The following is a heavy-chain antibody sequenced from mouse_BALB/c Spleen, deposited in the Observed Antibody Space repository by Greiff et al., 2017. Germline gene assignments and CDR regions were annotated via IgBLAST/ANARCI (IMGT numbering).Heavy chain of an antibody. D-gene: IGHD1-1*01. CDR2: IYPGDGDT. Sequence: VKLVESGAELVRPGSSVKISCKASGYAFSSYWMNWVKQRPGQGLEWIGQIYPGDGDTNYNGKFKGKATLTADKSSSTAYMQLSSLTSEDSAVYFCARRPITTVVAPYAMDYWGQGTSVTVSS. CDR1: GYAFSSYW. J-gene: IGHJ4*01. CDR3: ARRPITTVVAPYAMDY. V-gene: IGHV1-80*01.